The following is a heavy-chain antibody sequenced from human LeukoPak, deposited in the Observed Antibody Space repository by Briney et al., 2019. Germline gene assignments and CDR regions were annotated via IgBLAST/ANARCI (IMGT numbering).Heavy chain of an antibody. D-gene: IGHD1-1*01. J-gene: IGHJ4*02. CDR1: GGSISSSSYY. CDR2: IYYSGST. V-gene: IGHV4-39*01. Sequence: SETLSLTCTVSGGSISSSSYYWGWIRQPPGKGLEWIGSIYYSGSTYYNPSLKSRVTISVDTSKNQFSLKLSSVTAADTAVYYCARHRATGTTGEVDYWGQGTLVTVSS. CDR3: ARHRATGTTGEVDY.